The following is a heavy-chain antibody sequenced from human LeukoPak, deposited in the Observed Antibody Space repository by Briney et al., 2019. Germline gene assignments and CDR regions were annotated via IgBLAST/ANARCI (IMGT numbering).Heavy chain of an antibody. V-gene: IGHV1-8*01. CDR1: GYTFTSYD. CDR3: ARVKLRYYDSSGYDYYYYYGMGV. Sequence: ASVKVSCKASGYTFTSYDINWVRQATGQGLEWMGWMNPNSGNTGYAQKFQGRVTMTRNTSISTAYMELSSLRSEDTAVYYCARVKLRYYDSSGYDYYYYYGMGVWGQGTTVTVSS. CDR2: MNPNSGNT. J-gene: IGHJ6*02. D-gene: IGHD3-22*01.